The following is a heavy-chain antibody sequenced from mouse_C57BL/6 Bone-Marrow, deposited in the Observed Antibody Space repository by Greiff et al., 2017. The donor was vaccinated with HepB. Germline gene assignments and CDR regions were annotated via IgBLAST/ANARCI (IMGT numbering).Heavy chain of an antibody. V-gene: IGHV1-55*01. CDR3: ARGRSCWYFDV. CDR1: GYTFPSYW. Sequence: QVQLQQPGAELVKPGASVKMSCKASGYTFPSYWITWVKQRPGQGLEWIGHIYPGSGSTNYNEKLKSKATLTVDTSSSTAYMQLSSLTSEDSAVYYCARGRSCWYFDVWGTGTTVTVSS. CDR2: IYPGSGST. J-gene: IGHJ1*03.